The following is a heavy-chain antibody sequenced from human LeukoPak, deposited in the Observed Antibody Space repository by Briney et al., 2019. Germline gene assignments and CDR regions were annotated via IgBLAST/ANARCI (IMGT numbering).Heavy chain of an antibody. CDR1: GFTFSTYN. D-gene: IGHD1-26*01. J-gene: IGHJ6*03. CDR2: ITTSSTYI. Sequence: GGSLRLSCAASGFTFSTYNMNWVRQAPGKGLEWVSSITTSSTYIYYADSVKGRFTISRGNAKNSLYLQMNSLRAEDTAIYYCARDPYSGNYGDYYYYYMDAWGKGTTVTISS. V-gene: IGHV3-21*01. CDR3: ARDPYSGNYGDYYYYYMDA.